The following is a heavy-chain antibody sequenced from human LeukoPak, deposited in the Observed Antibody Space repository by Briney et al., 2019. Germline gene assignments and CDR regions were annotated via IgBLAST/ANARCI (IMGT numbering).Heavy chain of an antibody. D-gene: IGHD1-20*01. CDR1: GDSINNYY. Sequence: PSETLSLTCTVSGDSINNYYWSWIRQPPGKGLEWIGCIYYSGSTNYNPSLKSRVSISVDTSKNQFSLKLSSVTAADTAVYYCARDRGGLTIDYWGQGTLVTVSS. CDR3: ARDRGGLTIDY. CDR2: IYYSGST. J-gene: IGHJ4*02. V-gene: IGHV4-59*01.